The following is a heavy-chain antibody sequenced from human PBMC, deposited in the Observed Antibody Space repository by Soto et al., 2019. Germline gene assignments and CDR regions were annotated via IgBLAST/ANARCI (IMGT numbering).Heavy chain of an antibody. V-gene: IGHV4-34*01. CDR3: ARGPPNVAATHYYYYYYGMDV. CDR2: INHSGST. CDR1: GGSFSGYY. D-gene: IGHD2-15*01. J-gene: IGHJ6*02. Sequence: SETLSLTCAVYGGSFSGYYWSWIRQPPGKGLEWIGEINHSGSTNYNPSLKSRVAISVDTSKNQFSLKLSSVTAADTAVYYCARGPPNVAATHYYYYYYGMDVWGQGTTVTVSS.